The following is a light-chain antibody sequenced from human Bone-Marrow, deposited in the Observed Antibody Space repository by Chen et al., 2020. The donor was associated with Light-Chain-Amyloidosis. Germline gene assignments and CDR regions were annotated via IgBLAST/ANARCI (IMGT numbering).Light chain of an antibody. J-gene: IGKJ1*01. Sequence: EIVLTQSPATLSLSPGDRVTLSCRASQSVRFSLAWYQQKPGQAPRILIYDASNRATGIPARFSGSGSMTDFTLTISSLEPEDFAVYYCQQRSNWPRTFGQGTKVDIK. V-gene: IGKV3-11*01. CDR1: QSVRFS. CDR3: QQRSNWPRT. CDR2: DAS.